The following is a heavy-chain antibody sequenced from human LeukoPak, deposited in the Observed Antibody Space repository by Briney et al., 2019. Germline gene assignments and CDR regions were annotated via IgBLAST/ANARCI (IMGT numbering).Heavy chain of an antibody. D-gene: IGHD2-2*01. V-gene: IGHV3-23*01. CDR1: GFTFSSYA. CDR3: XXXXXXXVPLYGMDV. J-gene: IGHJ6*02. CDR2: ISGSGGST. Sequence: GGSLRLSCAASGFTFSSYAMSWVRQAPGKGLEWVSAISGSGGSTYYADSVKGRFTISRDNSKNTLYLQMNSLRAEDTAVYYXXXXXXXXVPLYGMDVWGQGTTVTVSS.